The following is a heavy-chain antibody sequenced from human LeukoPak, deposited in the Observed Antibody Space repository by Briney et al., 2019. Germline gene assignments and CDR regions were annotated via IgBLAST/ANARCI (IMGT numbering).Heavy chain of an antibody. CDR2: IVVGSGNT. Sequence: SVKVSCKASGFTFTTSAVQWVRQARGQRLEWIGWIVVGSGNTNYAQKFQERLTITRDMSTSTAYMELSSLRSEDTAVCYCAVGGTYYYYYYGMDVWGQGTTVTVSS. V-gene: IGHV1-58*01. CDR3: AVGGTYYYYYYGMDV. CDR1: GFTFTTSA. D-gene: IGHD1-26*01. J-gene: IGHJ6*02.